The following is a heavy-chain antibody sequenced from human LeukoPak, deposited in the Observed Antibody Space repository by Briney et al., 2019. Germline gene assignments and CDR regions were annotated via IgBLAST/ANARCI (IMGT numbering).Heavy chain of an antibody. D-gene: IGHD3-3*01. CDR3: ARDKVSFGVVSNWFDP. J-gene: IGHJ5*02. CDR1: GFTFSSYW. CDR2: LNQYGSEK. V-gene: IGHV3-7*01. Sequence: GGSLGLSCAASGFTFSSYWMSWVRQAPGKGLEWVANLNQYGSEKCYVDSVKGRFTISRDNGKNSLYLQMNSLRAEDTAVYYCARDKVSFGVVSNWFDPWGQGTLVTVSS.